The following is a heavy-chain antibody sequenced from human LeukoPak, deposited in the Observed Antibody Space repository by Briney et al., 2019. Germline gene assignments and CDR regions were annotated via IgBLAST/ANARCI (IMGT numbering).Heavy chain of an antibody. CDR3: ARETSQKGAHYMDV. D-gene: IGHD3-16*01. J-gene: IGHJ6*03. V-gene: IGHV4-59*01. Sequence: SETLSLTCTVSGGSISSYYWSWIRQPPGKGLEWIGYIYYSGSTNYNPSLKSRVTVSVDTSKNQFSLKLSSVTAADTAVYYCARETSQKGAHYMDVWGKGTTVTISS. CDR1: GGSISSYY. CDR2: IYYSGST.